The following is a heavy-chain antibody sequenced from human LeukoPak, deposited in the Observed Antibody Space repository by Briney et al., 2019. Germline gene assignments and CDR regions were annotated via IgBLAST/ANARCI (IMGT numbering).Heavy chain of an antibody. CDR1: GVSVGSAGYY. CDR3: ARSQSQSGSYRYYFTY. V-gene: IGHV4-61*08. CDR2: MYYSGNS. D-gene: IGHD1-26*01. J-gene: IGHJ4*02. Sequence: SETLSLTCSVSGVSVGSAGYYWTWIRQPPGKGLAWIGYMYYSGNSNYNPFLKSRVTMSLDPSKNRFSLKLSSVTAADTAVYYCARSQSQSGSYRYYFTYWGQGTLVTVSS.